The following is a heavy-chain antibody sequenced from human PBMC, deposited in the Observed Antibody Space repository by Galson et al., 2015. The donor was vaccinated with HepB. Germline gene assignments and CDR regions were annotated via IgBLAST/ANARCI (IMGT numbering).Heavy chain of an antibody. Sequence: SVKVSCKASGYTFTSYGISWVRQAPGQGLEWMGWISAYNGNTNYAQKLQGRVTMTTDTSTSTAYMELRSLRSDDTAVYYCARVDYDSSGYYSRGVLGYWGQGTLVTVSS. CDR2: ISAYNGNT. D-gene: IGHD3-22*01. J-gene: IGHJ4*02. CDR3: ARVDYDSSGYYSRGVLGY. V-gene: IGHV1-18*01. CDR1: GYTFTSYG.